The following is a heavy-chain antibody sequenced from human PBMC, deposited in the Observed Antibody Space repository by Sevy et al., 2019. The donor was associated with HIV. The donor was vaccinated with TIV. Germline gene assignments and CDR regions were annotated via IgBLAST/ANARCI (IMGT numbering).Heavy chain of an antibody. CDR3: GRDLWSGYDSYYYGMDV. CDR2: IIPFFGTA. Sequence: ASVKVSCKASGGTFSSYAISWVRQAPGQGLEWMGGIIPFFGTANYAQKFQGRGTMTADESTSTAYMELSSLRSEDTAVYYCGRDLWSGYDSYYYGMDVWGQGTTVTVSS. V-gene: IGHV1-69*13. J-gene: IGHJ6*02. CDR1: GGTFSSYA. D-gene: IGHD3-3*01.